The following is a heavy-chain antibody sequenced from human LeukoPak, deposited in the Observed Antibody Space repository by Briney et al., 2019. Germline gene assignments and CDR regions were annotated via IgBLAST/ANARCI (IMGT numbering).Heavy chain of an antibody. CDR3: ARSRSPYYYDSSGYGLVDY. Sequence: ASVKVSCKASGYTFTGYYMHWVRQAPGQGLEWMGRINPNSGGTNYAQKFQGRVTMTRDTSISTAYMELSRLRSDDTAVYYCARSRSPYYYDSSGYGLVDYWGQGTLVTVSS. J-gene: IGHJ4*02. V-gene: IGHV1-2*06. CDR2: INPNSGGT. D-gene: IGHD3-22*01. CDR1: GYTFTGYY.